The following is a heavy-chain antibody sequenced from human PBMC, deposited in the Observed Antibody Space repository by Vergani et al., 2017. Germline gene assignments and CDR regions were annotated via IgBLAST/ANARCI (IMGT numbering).Heavy chain of an antibody. CDR3: ARNRGLDS. J-gene: IGHJ4*02. CDR1: GFTFSSYW. Sequence: VQLVESGGGVVQPGRSLRLSCAASGFTFSSYWMSWVRQAPGKGLEWVANINQDGSETYYVDSVKGRFTISRDKARNSMYLQMNSLRAEDTAVYYCARNRGLDSWGQGTLVTVSS. CDR2: INQDGSET. V-gene: IGHV3-7*03. D-gene: IGHD1-14*01.